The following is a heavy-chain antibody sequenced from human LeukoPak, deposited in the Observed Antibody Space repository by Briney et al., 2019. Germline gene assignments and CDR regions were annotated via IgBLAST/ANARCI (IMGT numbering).Heavy chain of an antibody. J-gene: IGHJ4*02. CDR2: IYYSGST. D-gene: IGHD5-12*01. V-gene: IGHV4-39*01. CDR3: ARGIVATGPGY. Sequence: SETLSLTCTVSGGSISSSSNYWGWIRQPPGKGLEWIGSIYYSGSTYYNPSLKSRVTISVDTSKNQFSLKLSSVTAADTAVYYCARGIVATGPGYWGQGTLVTVSS. CDR1: GGSISSSSNY.